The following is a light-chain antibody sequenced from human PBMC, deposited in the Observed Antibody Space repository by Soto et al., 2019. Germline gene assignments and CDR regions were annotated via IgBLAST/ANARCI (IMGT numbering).Light chain of an antibody. V-gene: IGLV2-8*01. CDR3: SSYAGSSTYV. CDR1: SSDVGGYDY. CDR2: EVS. Sequence: QSALTQPPSASGSPGRSVTISCTGTSSDVGGYDYVSWYQQHPGKAPKLMIYEVSKRPSGVPDRFSGSKSGNTASLTVSGLQAEDEADYYCSSYAGSSTYVFGTGTQLTVL. J-gene: IGLJ1*01.